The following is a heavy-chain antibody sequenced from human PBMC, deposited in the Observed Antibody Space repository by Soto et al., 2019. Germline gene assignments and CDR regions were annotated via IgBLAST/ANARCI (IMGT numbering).Heavy chain of an antibody. CDR1: EFTFRSYW. Sequence: EVQLVDSGGGLVQPGGSLRLSCAASEFTFRSYWMHWVRQSPGKGLVWVSRISGDGSSTTYADSVRGRFTISRDNAKNTVYLQMDSLRAEDTAVYYCAKNLGGGNPNWGQGTLVTVSS. D-gene: IGHD2-15*01. CDR3: AKNLGGGNPN. J-gene: IGHJ4*02. V-gene: IGHV3-74*01. CDR2: ISGDGSST.